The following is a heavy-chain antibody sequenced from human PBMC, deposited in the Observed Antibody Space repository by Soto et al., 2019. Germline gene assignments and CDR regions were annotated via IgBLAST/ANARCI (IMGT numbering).Heavy chain of an antibody. CDR1: GDSVTNND. CDR3: ARMATFGSLNWFDP. CDR2: INPGSGDT. V-gene: IGHV1-8*01. Sequence: GASLKGSCKASGDSVTNNDVSCVLQATGQGLECMGWINPGSGDTWYAQKFQGRVTMTRDISIATAYLELSSLRSDDTAIYYCARMATFGSLNWFDPWGQGTLVTVSS. D-gene: IGHD3-16*01. J-gene: IGHJ5*02.